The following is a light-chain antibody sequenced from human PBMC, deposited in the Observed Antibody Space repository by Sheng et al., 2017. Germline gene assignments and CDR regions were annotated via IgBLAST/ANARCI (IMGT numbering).Light chain of an antibody. Sequence: QSALTQPPSASGSPGQSVTISCTGTSSDVGGSKYVSWYQHHPGKAPKLIIYEVSERPSGVPDRFSASKSDNTASLTVSGLQAEDEADYYCSSYAGNNFFPFGGGTRLTVL. CDR3: SSYAGNNFFP. V-gene: IGLV2-8*01. CDR2: EVS. CDR1: SSDVGGSKY. J-gene: IGLJ3*02.